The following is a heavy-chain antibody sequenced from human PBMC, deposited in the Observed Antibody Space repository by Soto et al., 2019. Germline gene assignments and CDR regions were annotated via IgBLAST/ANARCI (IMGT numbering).Heavy chain of an antibody. CDR2: ISGYNGKT. Sequence: QVQLVQSGNEVKKPGASVNVSCKASGYSFTRYGISWVRQAPGQGLEWMGWISGYNGKTKYAQKLQGRVSMTTDTSTSTAYMELRSLGSDDTAVYYCAREGDRPYYYYGMDGWGQGTTVTVSS. D-gene: IGHD3-16*01. CDR1: GYSFTRYG. V-gene: IGHV1-18*01. J-gene: IGHJ6*02. CDR3: AREGDRPYYYYGMDG.